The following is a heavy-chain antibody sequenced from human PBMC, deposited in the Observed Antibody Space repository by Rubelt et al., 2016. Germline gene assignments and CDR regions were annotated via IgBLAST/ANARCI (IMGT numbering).Heavy chain of an antibody. Sequence: EVQLAESGGDLVQPGRSLRLSCTASGFTFGDYSMSWIRQTPGKGRGWVSYISSRSSTIYYADAVKGRFTISRDNAKNSLYLQMNSLRAEDTAVYYCAGAFDYWGRGTAVIVSS. CDR1: GFTFGDYS. CDR2: ISSRSSTI. J-gene: IGHJ4*02. V-gene: IGHV3-48*04. CDR3: AGAFDY.